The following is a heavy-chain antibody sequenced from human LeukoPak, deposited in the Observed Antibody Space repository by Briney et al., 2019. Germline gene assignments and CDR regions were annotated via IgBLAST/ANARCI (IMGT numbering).Heavy chain of an antibody. V-gene: IGHV3-30-3*01. CDR1: GFTLSSYA. D-gene: IGHD3-22*01. CDR3: AREVLQNYDSSGYVRGEFDY. Sequence: PGGSLRLSCAASGFTLSSYAMHWVRQAPGKGLEWVAVISYDGSNKYYADSVKGRFTISRDNSKNTLYLQMNSLRAEDTAVYYCAREVLQNYDSSGYVRGEFDYWGQGTLVTVSS. J-gene: IGHJ4*02. CDR2: ISYDGSNK.